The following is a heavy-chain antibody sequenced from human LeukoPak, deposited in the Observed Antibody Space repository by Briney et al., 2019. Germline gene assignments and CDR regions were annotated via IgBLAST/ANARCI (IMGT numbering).Heavy chain of an antibody. J-gene: IGHJ5*02. CDR2: INHSGST. D-gene: IGHD5-18*01. CDR3: ARGDTAMDNWFDP. Sequence: SETLSLTCAVYGGSFSGYYWSWIRQPPGKGLEWIGEINHSGSTNYNPSLKSRVTISVDTSKNQFSLKLSSVTAADTAVYYCARGDTAMDNWFDPWGQGTLVTVSS. V-gene: IGHV4-34*01. CDR1: GGSFSGYY.